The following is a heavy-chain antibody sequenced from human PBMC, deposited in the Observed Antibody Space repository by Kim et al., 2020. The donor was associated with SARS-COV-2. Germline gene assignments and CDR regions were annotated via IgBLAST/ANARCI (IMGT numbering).Heavy chain of an antibody. V-gene: IGHV3-23*01. CDR1: GFTFSSYA. J-gene: IGHJ3*02. CDR3: AKSVSSSWYLKTDAFDI. Sequence: GGSLRLSCAASGFTFSSYAMSWVRQAPGKGLEWVSAISGSGGSTYYADSVKGRFTISRDNSKNTLYLQMNSLRAEDTAVYYCAKSVSSSWYLKTDAFDIWGQGTMVTVSS. CDR2: ISGSGGST. D-gene: IGHD6-13*01.